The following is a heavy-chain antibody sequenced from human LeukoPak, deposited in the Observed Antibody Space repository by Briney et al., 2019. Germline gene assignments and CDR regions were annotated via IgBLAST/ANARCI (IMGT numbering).Heavy chain of an antibody. D-gene: IGHD3-22*01. CDR2: IKGDGSDK. Sequence: GGSLRLSCAASEFTFSNYWMSWFRLAPGKGLEWVANIKGDGSDKRYVDSVRGRFTISRDNAKNSLYLQMNSLRADDTAVYYCAKEGWITMIVVIIKGLDYWGQGTLVTVSS. V-gene: IGHV3-7*03. CDR1: EFTFSNYW. J-gene: IGHJ4*02. CDR3: AKEGWITMIVVIIKGLDY.